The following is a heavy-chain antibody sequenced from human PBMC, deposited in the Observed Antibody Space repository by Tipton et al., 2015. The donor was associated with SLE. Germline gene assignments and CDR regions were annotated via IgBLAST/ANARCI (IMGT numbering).Heavy chain of an antibody. D-gene: IGHD1-1*01. CDR3: AAGVGTTVFGY. Sequence: SLRLSCAASGFAFSNYWMHWVRQAPGKGLEWVSYIFSSGSTIYYTGSVEGRFTISRDNAKQSLYLQMNSLRAEDTAVYYCAAGVGTTVFGYWGQGTLVTVSS. V-gene: IGHV3-48*04. CDR2: IFSSGSTI. CDR1: GFAFSNYW. J-gene: IGHJ4*02.